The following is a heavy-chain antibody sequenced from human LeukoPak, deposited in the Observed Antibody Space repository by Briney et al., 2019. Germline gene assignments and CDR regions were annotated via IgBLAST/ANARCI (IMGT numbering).Heavy chain of an antibody. V-gene: IGHV3-53*01. CDR2: IFSGGST. J-gene: IGHJ4*02. CDR3: ARGSMTTVTKIDS. Sequence: PGGSLRLSCAASGFTVSSNYMSWVRQAPGKGLEWVSIIFSGGSTYYADSVKGRFTISRDNSKNTLYLQMNSLRAEDTAVYYCARGSMTTVTKIDSWGQGTLVTVSS. D-gene: IGHD4-17*01. CDR1: GFTVSSNY.